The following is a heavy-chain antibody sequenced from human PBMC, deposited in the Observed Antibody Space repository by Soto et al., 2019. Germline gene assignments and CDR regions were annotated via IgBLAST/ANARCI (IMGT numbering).Heavy chain of an antibody. V-gene: IGHV4-59*01. D-gene: IGHD3-22*01. Sequence: SETLSLTCTVSGGSISSYYWSWIRQPPGKGLEWTGYIYYSGSTNYNPSLKSRVTISVDTSKNQFSLKLSSVTAADTAVYYCARIENSSGYSYYFDYWGKGTLVTVPS. CDR1: GGSISSYY. J-gene: IGHJ4*02. CDR2: IYYSGST. CDR3: ARIENSSGYSYYFDY.